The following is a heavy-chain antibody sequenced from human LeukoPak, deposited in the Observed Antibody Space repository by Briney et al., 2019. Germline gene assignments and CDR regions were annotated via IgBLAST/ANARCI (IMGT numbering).Heavy chain of an antibody. D-gene: IGHD1-26*01. CDR2: IRYDGSNK. J-gene: IGHJ4*02. V-gene: IGHV3-30*02. CDR1: GFTFSSYG. CDR3: AKGKGKLGAFQSDFDY. Sequence: GGSLRLSCAASGFTFSSYGMHWVSQGPGKGLEWVAFIRYDGSNKYYVESVKGRFSISRDNSKNTLYLEMNSLRAEDTAIYYCAKGKGKLGAFQSDFDYWGQGTLVTVSS.